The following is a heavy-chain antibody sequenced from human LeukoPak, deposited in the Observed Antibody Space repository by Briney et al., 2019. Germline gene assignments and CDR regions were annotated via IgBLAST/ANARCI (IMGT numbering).Heavy chain of an antibody. CDR3: AKDWYYDILTGYHEYGMDV. V-gene: IGHV3-23*01. J-gene: IGHJ6*02. CDR1: GFTFSSYA. D-gene: IGHD3-9*01. CDR2: ISGSGGST. Sequence: GGSLRLSCAASGFTFSSYAMSWVRQAPGKGLEWVSAISGSGGSTYYADSVKGRLTISRDNSKNTLYLQMNSLRAEDTAVYYCAKDWYYDILTGYHEYGMDVWGQGTTVTVSS.